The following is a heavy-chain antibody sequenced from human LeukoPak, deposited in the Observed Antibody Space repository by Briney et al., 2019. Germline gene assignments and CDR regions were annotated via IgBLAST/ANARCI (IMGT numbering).Heavy chain of an antibody. J-gene: IGHJ5*02. D-gene: IGHD3-10*01. Sequence: ASVKVSCKASGYTFTSYDINWVRQATGQGLEWMGWMNPNSGNTGYAQKFQSRVTMTRNTSISTAYMELSSLRSEDTAVYYCARWSSGSGSYGPLGGFDPWGQGTRVTVPS. CDR2: MNPNSGNT. CDR3: ARWSSGSGSYGPLGGFDP. CDR1: GYTFTSYD. V-gene: IGHV1-8*01.